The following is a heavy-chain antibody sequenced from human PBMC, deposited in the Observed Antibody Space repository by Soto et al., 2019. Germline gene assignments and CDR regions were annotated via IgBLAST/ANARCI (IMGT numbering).Heavy chain of an antibody. V-gene: IGHV1-8*01. Sequence: QVQLVQSGAEVKKPGASVKVSCKASGYTFTSYDINWVRQASGQGLEWMGWMKPNSGNTGYAQKFQGRVTMTRNTSKSTAYMELSSLRSEDTAVYYCARVPAFTTEFDPWGQGTMVTVSS. CDR2: MKPNSGNT. D-gene: IGHD3-3*01. CDR1: GYTFTSYD. CDR3: ARVPAFTTEFDP. J-gene: IGHJ5*02.